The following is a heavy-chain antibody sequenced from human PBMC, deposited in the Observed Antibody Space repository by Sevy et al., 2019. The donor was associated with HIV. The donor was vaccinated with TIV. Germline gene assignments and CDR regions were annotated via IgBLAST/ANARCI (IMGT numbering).Heavy chain of an antibody. D-gene: IGHD2-15*01. V-gene: IGHV3-7*01. CDR3: VRAVATNGSF. CDR2: INQNGSVT. Sequence: GGSLRLSCAASGFSLNSFWMNLVRQTPGKGLEWVANINQNGSVTDYVYSVKGRFTISRDNSRNLLYLQMTSLRVEDTALYYCVRAVATNGSFWGQGTLVTVSS. CDR1: GFSLNSFW. J-gene: IGHJ4*02.